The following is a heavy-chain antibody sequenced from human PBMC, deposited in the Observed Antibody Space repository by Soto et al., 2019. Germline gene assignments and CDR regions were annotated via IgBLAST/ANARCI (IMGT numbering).Heavy chain of an antibody. CDR1: GFTFSSYA. V-gene: IGHV3-23*01. D-gene: IGHD2-15*01. CDR2: ISGSGGST. CDR3: ALKRGYCSGGSCRDY. J-gene: IGHJ4*02. Sequence: GGSLRLSCAASGFTFSSYAMSWVRQAPGKGLEWVSAISGSGGSTYYADSVKGRFTISRDNSKNTLYLQMNGLRAEDTAVYYCALKRGYCSGGSCRDYWGQGTLVTVSS.